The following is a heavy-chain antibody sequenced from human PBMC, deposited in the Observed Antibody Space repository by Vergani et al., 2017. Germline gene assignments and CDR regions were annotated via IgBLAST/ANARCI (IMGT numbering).Heavy chain of an antibody. J-gene: IGHJ6*02. V-gene: IGHV3-11*04. Sequence: LEESGGGSAKPGGSLRLSCAASGFKFSDHYMSWIRQASGKGLEWVSHISPGASTVSYTDSVTGRFTVSRDNDNNSLTLDMTTLRVEDTAVYYCAKNPGISTTRHYYAMDVWGQGTTVTVSS. CDR3: AKNPGISTTRHYYAMDV. CDR2: ISPGASTV. D-gene: IGHD1-1*01. CDR1: GFKFSDHY.